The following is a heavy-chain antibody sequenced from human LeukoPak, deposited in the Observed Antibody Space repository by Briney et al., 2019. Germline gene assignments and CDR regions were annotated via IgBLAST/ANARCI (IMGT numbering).Heavy chain of an antibody. CDR1: GFTFIRNS. V-gene: IGHV3-21*06. J-gene: IGHJ4*02. CDR3: ARYSIGITTYDSYFDY. CDR2: ISTSSSYI. Sequence: GGSLRLSCAASGFTFIRNSMNWVRQAPGKGLEWVSSISTSSSYIYYADSVKGRFTISRDNAKNSLYLQMKSLRVEDTAVYYCARYSIGITTYDSYFDYWGQGTLVTVSS. D-gene: IGHD3-22*01.